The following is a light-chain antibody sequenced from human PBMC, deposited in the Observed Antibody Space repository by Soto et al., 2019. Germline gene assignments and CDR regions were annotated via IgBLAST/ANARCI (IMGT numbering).Light chain of an antibody. CDR3: QQRSNWPPRVT. CDR1: QSVSIY. CDR2: DAS. Sequence: SSATLALSPGERATLSCRASQSVSIYLAWYQQKPGQAPRLLIYDASNRATGIPARFSGSGSGTDFTLTISSLEPEDFAVYYCQQRSNWPPRVTFGQGTRLEIK. J-gene: IGKJ5*01. V-gene: IGKV3-11*01.